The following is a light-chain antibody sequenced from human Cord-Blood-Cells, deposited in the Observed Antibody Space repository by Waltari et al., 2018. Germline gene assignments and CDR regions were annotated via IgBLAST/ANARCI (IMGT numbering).Light chain of an antibody. CDR2: AAS. J-gene: IGKJ2*03. CDR3: QQSYSTQYS. Sequence: DIQITQSPASLSAYVGDRVTTTCRASQSISSYLNWYQQKPGKSHKLLIYAASSLQSGVPSRFSGSGSGTDFTLTISSLQPEDVATYYCQQSYSTQYSFGQGTKLEIK. V-gene: IGKV1-39*01. CDR1: QSISSY.